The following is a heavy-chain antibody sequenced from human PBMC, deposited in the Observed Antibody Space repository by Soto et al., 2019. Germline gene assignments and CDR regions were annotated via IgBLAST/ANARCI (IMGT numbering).Heavy chain of an antibody. CDR3: ARVDYYDSSGYF. CDR2: INPNSGGT. V-gene: IGHV1-2*02. D-gene: IGHD3-22*01. J-gene: IGHJ4*02. Sequence: ASVKVSCKASGYTFTGYYMHWVRQAPGQGLEWMGWINPNSGGTNYAQKFQGRVTMTRDTSISTAYMELSRLRSDDTAVYYCARVDYYDSSGYFWGQGTLVTVSS. CDR1: GYTFTGYY.